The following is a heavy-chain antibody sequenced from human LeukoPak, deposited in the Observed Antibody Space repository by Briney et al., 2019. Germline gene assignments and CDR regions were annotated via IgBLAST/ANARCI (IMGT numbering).Heavy chain of an antibody. CDR1: GYPFTSHY. CDR3: ARDPGIAAAGPEGDY. V-gene: IGHV1-46*01. D-gene: IGHD6-13*01. J-gene: IGHJ4*02. CDR2: INPSGGST. Sequence: GASVKVSCKASGYPFTSHYIHWVRQAPGQGLEWMGIINPSGGSTSYAQKFQGRVTMTRDMSTSTVYMELSSLRSEDTAVYYCARDPGIAAAGPEGDYWGQGTLVTVSS.